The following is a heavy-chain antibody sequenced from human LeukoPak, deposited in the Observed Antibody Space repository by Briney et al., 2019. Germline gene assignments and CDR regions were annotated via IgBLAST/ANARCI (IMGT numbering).Heavy chain of an antibody. CDR1: GYTFTSYG. Sequence: GASVKVSCKASGYTFTSYGISWGRQAPGQGLEWMGWISAYNGNTNYAQKLQGRVTMTTDTSTSTAYMELRSLRSDDTAVYYCARGRGYVDTAMPFDYWGQGTLVTVSS. V-gene: IGHV1-18*01. CDR2: ISAYNGNT. CDR3: ARGRGYVDTAMPFDY. J-gene: IGHJ4*02. D-gene: IGHD5-18*01.